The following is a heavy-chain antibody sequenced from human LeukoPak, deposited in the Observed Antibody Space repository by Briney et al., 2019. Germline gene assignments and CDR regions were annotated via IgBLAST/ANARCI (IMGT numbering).Heavy chain of an antibody. D-gene: IGHD3-3*01. V-gene: IGHV1-2*02. CDR1: GYTFIDFY. Sequence: ASVKVSCKASGYTFIDFYIHWVRQAPGQGLEWMGWINPKTGGTHYAQKFQGRVTMTRDTSISTAYMELRRMRSDDTAVYYCARTYYDFWSGNYEGNWYFDLWGRGTLVTVSS. CDR3: ARTYYDFWSGNYEGNWYFDL. CDR2: INPKTGGT. J-gene: IGHJ2*01.